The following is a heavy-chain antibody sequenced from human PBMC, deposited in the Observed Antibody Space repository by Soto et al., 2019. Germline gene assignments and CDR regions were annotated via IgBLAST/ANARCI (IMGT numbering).Heavy chain of an antibody. CDR1: GFTFRGDA. V-gene: IGHV3-23*01. CDR2: TSGSGQMT. CDR3: ARSEMTYNWND. Sequence: EVQLLESGGDLVQPGGSLRLSCVASGFTFRGDAMSWVSQAPGKGLEWVSSTSGSGQMTHYADSVKGRFTISRDNSKNTLYLQMKSLRAEDTAVYYCARSEMTYNWNDWGQGTLVTVSS. D-gene: IGHD1-20*01. J-gene: IGHJ4*02.